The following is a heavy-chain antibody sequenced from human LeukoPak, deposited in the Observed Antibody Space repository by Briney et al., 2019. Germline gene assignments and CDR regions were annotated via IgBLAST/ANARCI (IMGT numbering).Heavy chain of an antibody. Sequence: GGSLRLSCAASGFPFSSYAMSWVRQAPGKGVEGVSAISGSGGSTYYADSVKGRFTISRDNSKNTLYLQMNSLRAEDTAVYYCARARTAYYYDSSGSDWAFDIWGQGTMVTVSS. D-gene: IGHD3-22*01. J-gene: IGHJ3*02. CDR1: GFPFSSYA. CDR2: ISGSGGST. CDR3: ARARTAYYYDSSGSDWAFDI. V-gene: IGHV3-23*01.